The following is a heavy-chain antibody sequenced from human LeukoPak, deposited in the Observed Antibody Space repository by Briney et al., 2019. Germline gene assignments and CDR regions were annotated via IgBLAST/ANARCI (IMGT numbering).Heavy chain of an antibody. D-gene: IGHD3-10*01. V-gene: IGHV3-7*01. CDR2: IKQDGSEK. CDR3: ASPPGEYYYIDV. J-gene: IGHJ6*03. Sequence: GGSLRLSCAASGSTFSSYWMSCVRQAPGKGLEWVANIKQDGSEKYYVDSVKGRFTISRDNAKNSLYLQMNSLRAEDTAVQCCASPPGEYYYIDVWARGTAVSVSS. CDR1: GSTFSSYW.